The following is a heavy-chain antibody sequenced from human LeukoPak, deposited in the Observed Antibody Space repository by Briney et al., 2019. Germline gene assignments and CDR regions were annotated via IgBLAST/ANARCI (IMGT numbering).Heavy chain of an antibody. CDR1: GFTFSSYA. V-gene: IGHV3-64*01. Sequence: PGGSLRLSCAASGFTFSSYAMHWVRQAPGKGLEYVSAISSNGGSTYYANSVKGRFTISRDNAKNSLYLQMNSLRAEDTAVYYCARDLRYSSSWYLSPFDYWGQGTLVTVSS. CDR3: ARDLRYSSSWYLSPFDY. D-gene: IGHD6-13*01. J-gene: IGHJ4*02. CDR2: ISSNGGST.